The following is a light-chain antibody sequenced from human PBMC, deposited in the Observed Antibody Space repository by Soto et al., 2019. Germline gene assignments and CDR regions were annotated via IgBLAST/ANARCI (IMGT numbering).Light chain of an antibody. Sequence: DIQINQSPSTLSASVGDRVTITGRASQTISSWLAWYQQKPGKAPKLLIXKASTLKSGVPSRFSGSGSGKDFTLNINRLEPEDFAVYYCQQYGTSPGLFTFGPGTKVDIK. CDR1: QTISSW. CDR2: KAS. CDR3: QQYGTSPGLFT. J-gene: IGKJ3*01. V-gene: IGKV1-5*03.